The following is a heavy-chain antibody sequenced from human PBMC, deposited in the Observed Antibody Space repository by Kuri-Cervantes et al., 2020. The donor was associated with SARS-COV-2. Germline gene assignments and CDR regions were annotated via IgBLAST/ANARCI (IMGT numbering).Heavy chain of an antibody. Sequence: GESLQITCAASGFTFSSYAMSWVRQAPGKGLEWVSAISGSGGSTYYADSVKGRFTISRDNSKNTLYLQMNSLRAEDTAVYYCAKDSSSGYDYNWFDPWGQGTLVTVSS. CDR3: AKDSSSGYDYNWFDP. D-gene: IGHD5-12*01. J-gene: IGHJ5*02. CDR1: GFTFSSYA. CDR2: ISGSGGST. V-gene: IGHV3-23*01.